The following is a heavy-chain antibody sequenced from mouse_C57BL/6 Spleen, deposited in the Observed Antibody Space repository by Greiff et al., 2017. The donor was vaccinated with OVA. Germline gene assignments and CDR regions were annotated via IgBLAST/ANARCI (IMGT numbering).Heavy chain of an antibody. CDR3: ARPETTFDY. J-gene: IGHJ2*01. Sequence: QVQLQQPGAELVKPGASVKLSCKASGYTFTSYWMQWVKQRPGQGLEWIGEIDPSDSYTNYNQKFKGKATLTVDTSSSTAYMQLSSLTSEDSAVYYCARPETTFDYWGQGTTLTVSS. CDR2: IDPSDSYT. V-gene: IGHV1-50*01. CDR1: GYTFTSYW. D-gene: IGHD2-12*01.